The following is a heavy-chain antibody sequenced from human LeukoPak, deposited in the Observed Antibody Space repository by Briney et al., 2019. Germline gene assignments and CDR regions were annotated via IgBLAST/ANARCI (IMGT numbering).Heavy chain of an antibody. CDR3: ARVSAADLYNWFDP. CDR2: ISAYNGNT. CDR1: GYTFTSYG. D-gene: IGHD6-13*01. V-gene: IGHV1-18*01. J-gene: IGHJ5*02. Sequence: GASVKVSCKASGYTFTSYGISWVRQAPGQGLEWMGWISAYNGNTNYAQKLQGRVTMTTDTSTSTAYMELRSLRSGDTAVYYCARVSAADLYNWFDPWGQGTLVTVSS.